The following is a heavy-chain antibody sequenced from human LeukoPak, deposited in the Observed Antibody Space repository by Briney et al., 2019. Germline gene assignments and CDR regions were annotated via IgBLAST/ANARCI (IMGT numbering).Heavy chain of an antibody. D-gene: IGHD3-10*01. CDR3: ARGYYYRT. J-gene: IGHJ4*02. CDR2: SYAYGDS. V-gene: IGHV4-61*02. CDR1: GGSVSSDNSY. Sequence: SQTLSLTCTVSGGSVSSDNSYWNSIRQPAGKGLDRIVRSYAYGDSTYNPSIKSRVPISVDTSKNQLSLRLTSMTAADTAVYYCARGYYYRTWGQGTLVTVSS.